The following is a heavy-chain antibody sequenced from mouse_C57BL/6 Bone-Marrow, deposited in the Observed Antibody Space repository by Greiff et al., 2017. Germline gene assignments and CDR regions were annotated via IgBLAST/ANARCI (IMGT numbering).Heavy chain of an antibody. J-gene: IGHJ2*01. D-gene: IGHD1-1*01. CDR3: ARLSTVVATDY. CDR2: INPSNGGT. Sequence: QVQLQQPGTELVKPGASVKLSCKASGYTFTSYWMHWVKQRPGQGLEWIGNINPSNGGTNYNEKFKSKATLTVDKSSSTANMQFSSLTSEDSAVYYCARLSTVVATDYWGQGTTLTVSS. V-gene: IGHV1-53*01. CDR1: GYTFTSYW.